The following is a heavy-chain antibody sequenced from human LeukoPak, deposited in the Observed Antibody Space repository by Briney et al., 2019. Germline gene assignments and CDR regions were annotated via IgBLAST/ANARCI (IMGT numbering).Heavy chain of an antibody. CDR1: GFTFSDYY. J-gene: IGHJ6*02. D-gene: IGHD3-10*01. V-gene: IGHV3-11*05. CDR2: ISSSSTYT. Sequence: GGSLRLSCAASGFTFSDYYMSWIRQAPGKGLEWVSYISSSSTYTNYADSVKGRFTISRDNAKNSLYLQMNSPRAEDTAVYYCARDRTRSTSYYGMDVWGQGTTVTVSS. CDR3: ARDRTRSTSYYGMDV.